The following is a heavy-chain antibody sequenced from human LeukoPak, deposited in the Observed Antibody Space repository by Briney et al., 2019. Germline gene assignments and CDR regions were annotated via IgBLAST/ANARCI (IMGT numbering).Heavy chain of an antibody. CDR1: GFTFSNSW. CDR2: IRHDGTEN. V-gene: IGHV3-7*04. CDR3: ARGRVGHTGNFDY. D-gene: IGHD1-26*01. J-gene: IGHJ4*02. Sequence: PGGSLRLSCTASGFTFSNSWMYWVRQAPGKGLGWVANIRHDGTENYYGGSVKGRFTISRDNANNALFLQMNSLRVEDTAVYYCARGRVGHTGNFDYWGQGTLVTVSS.